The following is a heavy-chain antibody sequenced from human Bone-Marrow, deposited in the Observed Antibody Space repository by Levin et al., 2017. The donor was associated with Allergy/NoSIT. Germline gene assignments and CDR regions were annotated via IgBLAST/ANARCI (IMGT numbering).Heavy chain of an antibody. J-gene: IGHJ4*02. D-gene: IGHD2-21*02. CDR1: GFIFTSYY. V-gene: IGHV1-46*01. Sequence: AASVKVSCKASGFIFTSYYIHWVRQAPGQGLEWMGIIDPSGYSATYAQKFQGRVTLTRDTSTTTVYIELRSLTSDDTAVYFCARSATPIVVVTAPHFDYWGQGSLVTVSS. CDR2: IDPSGYSA. CDR3: ARSATPIVVVTAPHFDY.